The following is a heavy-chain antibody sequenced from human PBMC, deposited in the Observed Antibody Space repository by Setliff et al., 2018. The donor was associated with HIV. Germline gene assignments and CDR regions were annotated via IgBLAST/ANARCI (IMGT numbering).Heavy chain of an antibody. J-gene: IGHJ6*03. CDR3: ARMRFCRGGSCLPGSLYYYYMDV. CDR1: GYTFTNYG. Sequence: AASVKVSCKASGYTFTNYGISWVRQAPGQGLEWIGWISAYNGNTNYAQRLQDRVTMTTDTTSTTAYMELRSLRSDDTAVYFCARMRFCRGGSCLPGSLYYYYMDVWGKGTTVTVSS. V-gene: IGHV1-18*01. D-gene: IGHD2-15*01. CDR2: ISAYNGNT.